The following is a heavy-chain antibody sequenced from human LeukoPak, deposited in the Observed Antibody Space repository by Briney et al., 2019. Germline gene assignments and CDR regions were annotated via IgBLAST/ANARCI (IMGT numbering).Heavy chain of an antibody. Sequence: GGSLRLSFAASGFTFSNYAMYWVRQPPGKGLGWVSHIDSSGGVTDYADSVKGRFTISRDNSKNTFYLQINSLRAEDTALYYCAKGSVSGWYGWFAPWGQGTLVTVYS. CDR2: IDSSGGVT. J-gene: IGHJ5*02. V-gene: IGHV3-23*01. D-gene: IGHD6-19*01. CDR3: AKGSVSGWYGWFAP. CDR1: GFTFSNYA.